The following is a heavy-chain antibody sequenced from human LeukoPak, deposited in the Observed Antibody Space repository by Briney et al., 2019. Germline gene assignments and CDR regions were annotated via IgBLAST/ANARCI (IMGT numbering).Heavy chain of an antibody. CDR2: ISSSSSYI. CDR3: ARAFGIVGATVDY. D-gene: IGHD1-26*01. CDR1: GFTFSSYS. Sequence: GGSLRLSCAASGFTFSSYSMNWVRQAPGKGLEWVSSISSSSSYIYYADSVKGRFTISRDNAKNSLYLQMNSLRAEDTAVYYCARAFGIVGATVDYWGQGTLVTVSS. V-gene: IGHV3-21*01. J-gene: IGHJ4*02.